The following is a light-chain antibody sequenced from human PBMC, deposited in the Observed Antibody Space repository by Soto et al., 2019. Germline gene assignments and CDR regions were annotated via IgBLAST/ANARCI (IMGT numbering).Light chain of an antibody. V-gene: IGKV3-15*01. CDR1: QSVSSN. CDR3: QHYNNWPPYT. CDR2: GAS. J-gene: IGKJ2*01. Sequence: EIVMTQSPATLSVSPGERATLSCRASQSVSSNLAWYQQIPCQAHRLLIYGASTRATGIPARFSGRGSGTEFTLTIRSLQSEDCAVYSCQHYNNWPPYTFGQGTKREIK.